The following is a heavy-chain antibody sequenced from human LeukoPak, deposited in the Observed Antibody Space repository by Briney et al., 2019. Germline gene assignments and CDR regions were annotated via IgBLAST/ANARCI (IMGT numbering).Heavy chain of an antibody. V-gene: IGHV3-30*02. Sequence: GGSLRLSCAASGFTFSSYAMHWVRQAPGKGLEWVAFIRYDGSNKYYADSVKGRFTISRDNSKNTLYLQMNSLRAEDTAVYYCARESGGDLGEAFDIWGQGTMVTVSS. D-gene: IGHD1-26*01. CDR1: GFTFSSYA. CDR2: IRYDGSNK. CDR3: ARESGGDLGEAFDI. J-gene: IGHJ3*02.